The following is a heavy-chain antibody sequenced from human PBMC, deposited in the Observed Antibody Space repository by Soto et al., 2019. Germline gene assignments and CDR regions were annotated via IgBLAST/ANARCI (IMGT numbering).Heavy chain of an antibody. V-gene: IGHV1-18*04. J-gene: IGHJ4*02. CDR3: ARTSAYYDSSGYYYDY. Sequence: SVKLSCKASGYTFTSYGISWVRQAPGQGLEWMGWISAYNGNTNYAQKLQGRVTMTTDTSTSTAYMELRSLRSDDTAVYYCARTSAYYDSSGYYYDYWGQGTLVTVSS. CDR1: GYTFTSYG. D-gene: IGHD3-22*01. CDR2: ISAYNGNT.